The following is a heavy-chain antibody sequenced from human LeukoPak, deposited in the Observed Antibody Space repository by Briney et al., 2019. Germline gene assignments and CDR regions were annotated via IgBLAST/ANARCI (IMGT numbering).Heavy chain of an antibody. Sequence: ASVKVSCKASGYTFTGYYMRWVRLVPGQGLEWMGLINPNSGGTNYAQKFQGRVTMTRNTSISTAYMELSSLRSEDTAVYYCARVNGSGWLDYFDYWGQGTLVTVSS. J-gene: IGHJ4*02. CDR3: ARVNGSGWLDYFDY. D-gene: IGHD6-19*01. CDR2: INPNSGGT. CDR1: GYTFTGYY. V-gene: IGHV1-2*02.